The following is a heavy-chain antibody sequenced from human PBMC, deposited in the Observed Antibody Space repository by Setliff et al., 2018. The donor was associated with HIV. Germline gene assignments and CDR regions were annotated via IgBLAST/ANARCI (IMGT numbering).Heavy chain of an antibody. CDR3: ARRRGYCSGGTCYSGGYWFDP. CDR2: IYYSGST. J-gene: IGHJ5*02. Sequence: SETLSLTCTVSGGSISSSSYYWAWVRQPPGKGLEWIGSIYYSGSTSYHPSLKSRVTISVDTSKNQFSLKLRSVTAADTAVYYCARRRGYCSGGTCYSGGYWFDPWGQGTLVTVSS. V-gene: IGHV4-39*01. D-gene: IGHD2-15*01. CDR1: GGSISSSSYY.